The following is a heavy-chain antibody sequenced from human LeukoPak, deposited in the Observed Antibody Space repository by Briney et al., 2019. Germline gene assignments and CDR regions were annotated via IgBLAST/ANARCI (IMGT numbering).Heavy chain of an antibody. Sequence: ASVKVSCKASGYTFTGYCMHWVRQALGQGLEWMGGINPNSGGTNYAQKFQGRVTMTRDTSISTAYMELSRLRSDDTAVYYCARQHDYGDYSFGYWGQGTLVTVSS. CDR3: ARQHDYGDYSFGY. J-gene: IGHJ4*02. CDR1: GYTFTGYC. D-gene: IGHD4-17*01. CDR2: INPNSGGT. V-gene: IGHV1-2*02.